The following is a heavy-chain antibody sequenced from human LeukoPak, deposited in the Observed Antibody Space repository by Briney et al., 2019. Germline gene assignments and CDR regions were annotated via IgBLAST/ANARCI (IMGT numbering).Heavy chain of an antibody. CDR3: ARAAETPVTIPSWFAP. J-gene: IGHJ5*02. V-gene: IGHV1-69*06. CDR1: GGTFSSYA. Sequence: EASVKVSCKASGGTFSSYAISWVRQAPGQGLEWMGGIIPIFGTANYAQKFQGRVTITADKSTSTAYMELSSLRSEDTAVYYCARAAETPVTIPSWFAPWGQGPLVPVPS. CDR2: IIPIFGTA. D-gene: IGHD4-17*01.